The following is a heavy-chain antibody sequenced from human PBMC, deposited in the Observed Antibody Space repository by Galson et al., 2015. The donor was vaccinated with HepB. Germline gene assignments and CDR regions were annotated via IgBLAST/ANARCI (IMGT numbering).Heavy chain of an antibody. CDR2: ISSSSSYI. CDR3: ARGLTYYDYIWGSYPLDY. V-gene: IGHV3-21*01. J-gene: IGHJ4*02. CDR1: GFTFSSYS. Sequence: SLRLSCAASGFTFSSYSMNWVRQAPGKGLEWVSSISSSSSYIYYADSVKGRFTISRDNAKNSLYLQMNSLRAEDTAVYYCARGLTYYDYIWGSYPLDYWGQGTLVTVSS. D-gene: IGHD3-16*02.